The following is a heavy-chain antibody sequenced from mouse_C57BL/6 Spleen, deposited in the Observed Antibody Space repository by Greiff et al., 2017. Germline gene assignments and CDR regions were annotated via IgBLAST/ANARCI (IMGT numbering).Heavy chain of an antibody. D-gene: IGHD1-1*01. Sequence: VQLQQPGAELVRPGTSVKLSCTASGYTFTSYWMHWVQQRPGQGLEWIGVIGPSDSYTNYNQKFKGKATLTVDTSSSTAYMQLSSLTSDDSAVYYCSRAPPLTTVVAPFDYWGQGTTLTVSS. V-gene: IGHV1-59*01. CDR2: IGPSDSYT. CDR3: SRAPPLTTVVAPFDY. J-gene: IGHJ2*01. CDR1: GYTFTSYW.